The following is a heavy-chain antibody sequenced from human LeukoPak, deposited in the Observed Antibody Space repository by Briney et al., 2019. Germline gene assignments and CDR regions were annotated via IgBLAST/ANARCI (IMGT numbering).Heavy chain of an antibody. D-gene: IGHD2-8*02. J-gene: IGHJ4*02. CDR2: ISYDGSKK. Sequence: GGSLRLSCAASGFTFSNGMHWVRQAPGKGLEWVALISYDGSKKYYADSVKGRFTISRDNSESTLYLQMNSLRAEDTAVYYCARDSAQCTGGYCYLVSWGQGTLVTVSS. V-gene: IGHV3-30*03. CDR3: ARDSAQCTGGYCYLVS. CDR1: GFTFSNG.